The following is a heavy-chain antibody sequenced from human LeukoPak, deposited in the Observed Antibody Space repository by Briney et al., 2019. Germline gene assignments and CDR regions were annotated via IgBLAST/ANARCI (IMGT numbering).Heavy chain of an antibody. D-gene: IGHD5-12*01. J-gene: IGHJ4*02. V-gene: IGHV3-23*01. Sequence: TGGSLRLSCAASGFTFSSYAMSWVRQAPGKGLEWVSAISGSGGSTYYADSVKGRFTISRDNSKNTLYLQMNSLRAEDTAVYYCAKDPDWDTFVDIVATNGGYWGQGTLVTVSS. CDR1: GFTFSSYA. CDR3: AKDPDWDTFVDIVATNGGY. CDR2: ISGSGGST.